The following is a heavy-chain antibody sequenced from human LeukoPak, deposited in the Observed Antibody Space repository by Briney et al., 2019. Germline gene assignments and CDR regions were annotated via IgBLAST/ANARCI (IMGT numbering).Heavy chain of an antibody. D-gene: IGHD3-10*01. J-gene: IGHJ6*03. V-gene: IGHV3-23*01. Sequence: GGSLRLSCAASGFTFSSYAMNWVRQAPGKGLEWVSYISSSGSTIYYADSVKGRFTISRDNSKNTLYLQMNSLRAEDTAVYNCAKGDFYGSGRDYYYYMDVWGKGTTVTISS. CDR2: ISSSGSTI. CDR3: AKGDFYGSGRDYYYYMDV. CDR1: GFTFSSYA.